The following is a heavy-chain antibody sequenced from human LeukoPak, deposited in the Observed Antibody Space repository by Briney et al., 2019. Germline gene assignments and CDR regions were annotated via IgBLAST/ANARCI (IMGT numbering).Heavy chain of an antibody. J-gene: IGHJ4*02. CDR2: ISGSGTT. V-gene: IGHV3-23*01. CDR1: GFTFSSYA. D-gene: IGHD7-27*01. Sequence: GGSLRLSCAVSGFTFSSYAMSWVRQAPGKGLEWVSAISGSGTTYYADSVKGRFTISRDDSKSTLSLQMNSLRVEDTAVYYCARDLAWGAFDYWGQGTLVSVSS. CDR3: ARDLAWGAFDY.